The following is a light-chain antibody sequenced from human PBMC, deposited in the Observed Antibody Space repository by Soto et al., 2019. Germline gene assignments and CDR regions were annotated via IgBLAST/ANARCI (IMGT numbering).Light chain of an antibody. Sequence: QAVVTQPPSVSGAPGQRVTISCTGRSSNIGAGYDVHWYQQLPGTAPKLLIYGNSNRPSGVPDRFSGSKSGTSASLAITGLQAEDEADYYGQSYDSSLSGVVFGGGTKLTVL. CDR3: QSYDSSLSGVV. J-gene: IGLJ2*01. CDR2: GNS. CDR1: SSNIGAGYD. V-gene: IGLV1-40*01.